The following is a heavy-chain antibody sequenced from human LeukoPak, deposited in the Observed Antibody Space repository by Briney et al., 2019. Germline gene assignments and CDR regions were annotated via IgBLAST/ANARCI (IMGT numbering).Heavy chain of an antibody. Sequence: GRSLRLSCAASGFTFSSYGMHWVRQAPGKGLEWAAVIWYDGSNKYYADSVKGRFTISRDNSKNTLYLQMNSLRAEDTAVYYCARDYGSGSNRVFDIWGQGTMVTVSS. CDR2: IWYDGSNK. CDR1: GFTFSSYG. D-gene: IGHD3-10*01. V-gene: IGHV3-33*01. CDR3: ARDYGSGSNRVFDI. J-gene: IGHJ3*02.